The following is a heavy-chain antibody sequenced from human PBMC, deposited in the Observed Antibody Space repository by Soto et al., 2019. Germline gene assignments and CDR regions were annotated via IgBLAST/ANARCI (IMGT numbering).Heavy chain of an antibody. J-gene: IGHJ6*02. Sequence: QVQLVQSGPEVRKPGASVKVSCEASGYTFTTSGISWVRQVPGQGLEWMGWISTYNGDTNSAQNFQGRVLMTADTSTGTAYMELMSLKSDDTAVYYCARQGSSPYYYYGLDVWGQGTIVTVSS. V-gene: IGHV1-18*01. CDR3: ARQGSSPYYYYGLDV. CDR1: GYTFTTSG. CDR2: ISTYNGDT. D-gene: IGHD1-26*01.